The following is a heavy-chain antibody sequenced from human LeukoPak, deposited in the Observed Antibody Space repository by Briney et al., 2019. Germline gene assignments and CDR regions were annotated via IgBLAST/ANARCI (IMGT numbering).Heavy chain of an antibody. CDR1: GGSISSYY. CDR2: VFYSGHT. Sequence: SETLSLTCTISGGSISSYYWNWIRQPPGKGLEWIGHVFYSGHTNYSPSLESRVTISVDTSKKQFSLRLTSVTAADTAVYYCARGPFYYDILTGYYKTPLDYWGQGTLVTVSS. J-gene: IGHJ4*02. D-gene: IGHD3-9*01. V-gene: IGHV4-59*12. CDR3: ARGPFYYDILTGYYKTPLDY.